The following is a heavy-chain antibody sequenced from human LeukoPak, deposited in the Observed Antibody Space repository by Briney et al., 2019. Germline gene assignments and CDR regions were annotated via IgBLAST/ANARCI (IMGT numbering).Heavy chain of an antibody. Sequence: PGESLRLSCAASGFTFSSYGMHWVRQAPGKGLEWVAVISYDGSNKYYADSVKGRFTISRDNSKNTLYLQMNSLRAEDTAVYYCAKDHPIGGMDVWGQGTTVTVS. V-gene: IGHV3-30*18. D-gene: IGHD3-22*01. CDR2: ISYDGSNK. CDR1: GFTFSSYG. J-gene: IGHJ6*02. CDR3: AKDHPIGGMDV.